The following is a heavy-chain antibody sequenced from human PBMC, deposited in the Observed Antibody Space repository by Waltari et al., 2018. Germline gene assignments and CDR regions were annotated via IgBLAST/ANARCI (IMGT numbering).Heavy chain of an antibody. V-gene: IGHV4-38-2*01. Sequence: QVQLQESGPGLVKPSETLSLTCAVSGYSISSGYYWGWIRQPPGKGLEWIGRIYHSGSTYYNPSLKSRVTISVDTSKNQFSLKLSSVTAADTAVYYCARRIREYGMDVWGQGTTVTVSS. CDR1: GYSISSGYY. CDR3: ARRIREYGMDV. CDR2: IYHSGST. J-gene: IGHJ6*02. D-gene: IGHD1-26*01.